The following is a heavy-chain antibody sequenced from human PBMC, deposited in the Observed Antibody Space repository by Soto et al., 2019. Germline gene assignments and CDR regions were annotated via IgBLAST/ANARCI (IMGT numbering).Heavy chain of an antibody. CDR3: VRVGAGWAFDI. Sequence: EVQLVESGGGLVQPGGSLRLSCGASGFTFSGHWMHWVRQVPGKGLVWVSRITNDGSSTSYADSVKGRFTVSRDNAKNTLYLQMSSLRAEDTAVYYCVRVGAGWAFDIWGQGTMVTVSA. CDR2: ITNDGSST. D-gene: IGHD3-3*01. V-gene: IGHV3-74*01. J-gene: IGHJ3*02. CDR1: GFTFSGHW.